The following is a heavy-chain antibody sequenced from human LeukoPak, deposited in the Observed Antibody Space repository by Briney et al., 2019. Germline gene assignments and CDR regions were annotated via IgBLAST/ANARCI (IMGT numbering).Heavy chain of an antibody. V-gene: IGHV4-31*03. CDR1: GGSISSGDYY. CDR2: IYYSGST. Sequence: PSQTLSVTCTVSGGSISSGDYYWSWIRQHPGKGLEWIGYIYYSGSTYYNLSLKSRLTISVDTSKNQFPLKVSSVTAADTAVYYCARYRFGDSPRYFLDYWGQGTLVFVSS. CDR3: ARYRFGDSPRYFLDY. D-gene: IGHD4-17*01. J-gene: IGHJ4*02.